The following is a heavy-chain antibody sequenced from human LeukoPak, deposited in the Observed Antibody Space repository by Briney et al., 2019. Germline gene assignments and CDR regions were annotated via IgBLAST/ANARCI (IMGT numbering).Heavy chain of an antibody. Sequence: ATVKVSCKASGYTFTSYGISWVRQAPGQGLEWMGWISPYNGNTNYAQKLQGRVTMTTDTSTSTAYMELRSLRSDDTAVYYCARAARENYYYYYYMDVWGKGTTVTVSS. CDR3: ARAARENYYYYYYMDV. CDR2: ISPYNGNT. J-gene: IGHJ6*03. V-gene: IGHV1-18*01. D-gene: IGHD6-6*01. CDR1: GYTFTSYG.